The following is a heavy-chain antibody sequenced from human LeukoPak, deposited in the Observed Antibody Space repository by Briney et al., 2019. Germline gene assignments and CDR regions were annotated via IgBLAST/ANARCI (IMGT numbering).Heavy chain of an antibody. CDR1: GFMFSDYY. CDR3: ARGDGVYDYVWGRSY. Sequence: PGGSLRLSCAASGFMFSDYYMVWIRQAPGKGLEWIAYISSGGDTFFYAASVKGRFTISRDNSGDSLYLQMNSLRAEDTAVYYCARGDGVYDYVWGRSYWGQGTLVTVSS. D-gene: IGHD3-16*01. CDR2: ISSGGDTF. V-gene: IGHV3-11*01. J-gene: IGHJ4*02.